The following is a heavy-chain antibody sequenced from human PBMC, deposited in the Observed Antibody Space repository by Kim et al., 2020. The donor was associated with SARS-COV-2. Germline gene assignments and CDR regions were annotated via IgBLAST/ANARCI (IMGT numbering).Heavy chain of an antibody. CDR3: AKDFDWQQLAEPHLTVSHFDY. V-gene: IGHV3-23*01. Sequence: GGSLRLSCAASGFTFSSYAMSWVRQAPGKGLEWVSAISGSGGSTYYADSVKGRFTISRDNSKNTLYLQMNSLRAEDTAVYYCAKDFDWQQLAEPHLTVSHFDYWGQGTLVTVSS. D-gene: IGHD6-13*01. CDR1: GFTFSSYA. CDR2: ISGSGGST. J-gene: IGHJ4*02.